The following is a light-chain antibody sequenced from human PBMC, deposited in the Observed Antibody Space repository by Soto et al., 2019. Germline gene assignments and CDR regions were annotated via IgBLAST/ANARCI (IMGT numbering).Light chain of an antibody. J-gene: IGKJ1*01. V-gene: IGKV1-39*01. CDR2: AAS. CDR3: QQSYNTTWT. Sequence: DIQMTQSPSSLSEAAGGGVTITCRASQGISTYLNWYQQKPGKAPKLLIYAASSLQSGVPSRFSGSGSETDFTLTISSLQPEDFATYSCQQSYNTTWTFGQGTKVDI. CDR1: QGISTY.